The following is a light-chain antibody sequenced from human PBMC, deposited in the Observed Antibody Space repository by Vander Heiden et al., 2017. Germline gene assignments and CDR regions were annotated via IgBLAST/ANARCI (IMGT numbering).Light chain of an antibody. CDR1: SLRSYD. J-gene: IGLJ2*01. Sequence: SSELTQDPAVSVALGQTVRITCQGDSLRSYDASWYQQKPGQAPVLVIYGKNNRPSGIPDRFSGSSSGNTASLTITGAQAEDEADYYCNSRDSSGNHPHVVFGGGTKLTVL. CDR3: NSRDSSGNHPHVV. V-gene: IGLV3-19*01. CDR2: GKN.